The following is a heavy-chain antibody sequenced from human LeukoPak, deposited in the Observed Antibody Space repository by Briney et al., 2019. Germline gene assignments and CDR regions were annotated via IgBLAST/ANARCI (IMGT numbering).Heavy chain of an antibody. D-gene: IGHD6-19*01. CDR3: VAVAGTLLGFDP. J-gene: IGHJ5*02. CDR2: INHSGST. CDR1: GGSFSGYY. Sequence: SETLSLTCAVYGGSFSGYYWSWIRQPPGKGLEWIGEINHSGSTNYNPSLKSRVTISVDTSKNQFSLKLSSVTAADTAVYYCVAVAGTLLGFDPWGQGTLVTVSS. V-gene: IGHV4-34*01.